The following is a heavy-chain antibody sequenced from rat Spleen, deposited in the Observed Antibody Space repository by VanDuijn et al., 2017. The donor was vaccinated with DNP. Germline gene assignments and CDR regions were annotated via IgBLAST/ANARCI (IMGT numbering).Heavy chain of an antibody. Sequence: EVQLQESGPGLVKPSQSLSLTCSVTAYSITGDYWGWIRKFPGNKMEWIGHISYSGSTRYHPSLKSRISITRDTSKNQFFLQLNSVTTEDTATYYCTRGVYYGSSWAFDYWGHGVMVTVSS. J-gene: IGHJ2*01. CDR2: ISYSGST. D-gene: IGHD1-6*01. CDR1: AYSITGDY. CDR3: TRGVYYGSSWAFDY. V-gene: IGHV3-1*01.